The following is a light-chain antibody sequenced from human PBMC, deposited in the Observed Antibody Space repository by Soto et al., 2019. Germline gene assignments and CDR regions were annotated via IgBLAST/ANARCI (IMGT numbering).Light chain of an antibody. J-gene: IGKJ2*01. Sequence: DIQMTQSPSTLSASVGDRVTITCRASQSITSWLAWYQQKPGKAPKLLIYQASSLESGVPSRFSGSRSGTEFTLTINSLQPDDFATYYCQQYNSYLYTFGQGTKLEIK. CDR1: QSITSW. CDR3: QQYNSYLYT. CDR2: QAS. V-gene: IGKV1-5*03.